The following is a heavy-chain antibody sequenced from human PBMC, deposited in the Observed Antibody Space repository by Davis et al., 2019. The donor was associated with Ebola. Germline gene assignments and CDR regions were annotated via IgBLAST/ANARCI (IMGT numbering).Heavy chain of an antibody. Sequence: GESLKISCAASGFTFSSYAMHWVRQAPGKGLEWVAVISYDGSNKYYADSVKGRFTISRDNSKNTLYLQMNSLRAEDTAVYYCARLGKGSFEDYWGQGTLVTVSS. CDR1: GFTFSSYA. CDR3: ARLGKGSFEDY. CDR2: ISYDGSNK. D-gene: IGHD6-19*01. J-gene: IGHJ4*02. V-gene: IGHV3-30-3*01.